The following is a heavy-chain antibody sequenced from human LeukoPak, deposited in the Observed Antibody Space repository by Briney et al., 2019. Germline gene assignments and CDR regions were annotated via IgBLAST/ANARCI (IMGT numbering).Heavy chain of an antibody. D-gene: IGHD5-12*01. J-gene: IGHJ4*02. CDR1: GFTFSSYW. CDR2: IKQDGSQK. Sequence: GESLRLSCAASGFTFSSYWMTWVRQAPGKGLEWVANIKQDGSQKYYVDSVKGRFTISRDNAKNSLYLQMNSLRAEDTAVYYCVRERGWLSDCWGQGTLVTVSS. V-gene: IGHV3-7*04. CDR3: VRERGWLSDC.